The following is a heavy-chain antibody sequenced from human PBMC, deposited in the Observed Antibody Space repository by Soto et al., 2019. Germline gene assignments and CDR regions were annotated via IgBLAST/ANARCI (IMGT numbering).Heavy chain of an antibody. Sequence: SETLSLTCAVSGGSISSSNWWSWVRQPPGKGLEWIGEIYHSGSTNYNPSLKSRVTISVDKSKNQFSLKLSSVTAADTAVYYCASANTAMTDYYYYGMDVWGQGTTVTVSS. CDR2: IYHSGST. J-gene: IGHJ6*02. V-gene: IGHV4-4*02. CDR3: ASANTAMTDYYYYGMDV. CDR1: GGSISSSNW. D-gene: IGHD5-18*01.